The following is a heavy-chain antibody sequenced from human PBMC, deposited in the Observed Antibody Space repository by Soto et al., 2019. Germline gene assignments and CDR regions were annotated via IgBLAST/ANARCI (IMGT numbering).Heavy chain of an antibody. J-gene: IGHJ6*02. D-gene: IGHD5-18*01. CDR2: MSGSSSTT. CDR1: GLTFSNYA. CDR3: ARVLDGRMATADYYGMDV. V-gene: IGHV3-23*01. Sequence: GGSLRLSCATSGLTFSNYAMSWVRQAPGGGLEWVSSMSGSSSTTYYADSVRGRFTISRDRSKNTLYLQMNSLRAEDTAVYYCARVLDGRMATADYYGMDVWGQGTTVTVSS.